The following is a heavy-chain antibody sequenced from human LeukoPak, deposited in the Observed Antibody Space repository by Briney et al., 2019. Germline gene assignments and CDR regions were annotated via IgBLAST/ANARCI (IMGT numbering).Heavy chain of an antibody. CDR1: GFTFSSYS. CDR2: ISSSSSYI. V-gene: IGHV3-21*01. CDR3: ARLLEKYSLNYFDY. J-gene: IGHJ4*02. D-gene: IGHD5-18*01. Sequence: GGSLRLSCAASGFTFSSYSMNWVRQAPGKGLEWVSSISSSSSYIYYADSVKGRFTISRDNAKNSLYLQVNSLRAEDTAVYYCARLLEKYSLNYFDYWGQGTLVTVSS.